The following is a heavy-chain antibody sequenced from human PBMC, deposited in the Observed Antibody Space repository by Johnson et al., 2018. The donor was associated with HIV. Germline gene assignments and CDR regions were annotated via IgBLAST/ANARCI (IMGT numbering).Heavy chain of an antibody. V-gene: IGHV3-30-3*01. CDR3: ARGPHEVVVVAATSAFDI. J-gene: IGHJ3*02. D-gene: IGHD2-15*01. Sequence: QVQLVESGGGVVQPGRSLRLSCAASGFTFSSYAMHWVRQAPGKGLEWVAVISYDVSNKYYADSVKGRFTISRDNSKNTLYLQMNSVRAEDTAVYYCARGPHEVVVVAATSAFDIWGQGTMVTGSS. CDR2: ISYDVSNK. CDR1: GFTFSSYA.